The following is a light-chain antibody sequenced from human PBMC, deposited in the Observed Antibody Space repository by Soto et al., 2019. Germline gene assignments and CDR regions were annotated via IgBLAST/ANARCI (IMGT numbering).Light chain of an antibody. V-gene: IGLV3-21*02. Sequence: YELTQPPSVSVAPGQTASIACGGDNIGSKSVHWYQQKPGQAPVLVVFDDTDRPSGIPERFSGSNSGNTATLTISRVEVGDEADYYCQVWDNGSDHYVFGVGTKVTVL. CDR1: NIGSKS. CDR2: DDT. CDR3: QVWDNGSDHYV. J-gene: IGLJ1*01.